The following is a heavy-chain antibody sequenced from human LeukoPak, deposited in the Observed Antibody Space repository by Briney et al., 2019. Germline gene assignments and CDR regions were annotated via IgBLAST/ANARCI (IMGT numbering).Heavy chain of an antibody. CDR3: ARQKGDTIFGVLIIEYFDY. D-gene: IGHD3-3*01. J-gene: IGHJ4*02. CDR2: ISNNANDI. Sequence: PGGSLSLSCPASGFPFSSYSMNCLRQAPGNELQWVSFISNNANDIFYADSVKCRFTISRDNAKNSLYLQMNSLRAEDTAVYYCARQKGDTIFGVLIIEYFDYWGQGDLVTVSS. V-gene: IGHV3-21*01. CDR1: GFPFSSYS.